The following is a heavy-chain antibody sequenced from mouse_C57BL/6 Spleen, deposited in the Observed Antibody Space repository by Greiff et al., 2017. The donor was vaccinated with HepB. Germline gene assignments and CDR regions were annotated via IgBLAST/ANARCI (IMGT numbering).Heavy chain of an antibody. Sequence: EVQLVESGPGLVKPSQSLSLTCSVTGYSITSGYYWNWIRQFPGNKLEWMGYISYDGSNNYNPSLKNRISITRDTSKNQFFLKLNSVTTEDTATYYCASLYGSSPHYFDYWGQGTTLTVSS. CDR1: GYSITSGYY. D-gene: IGHD1-1*01. V-gene: IGHV3-6*01. CDR2: ISYDGSN. J-gene: IGHJ2*01. CDR3: ASLYGSSPHYFDY.